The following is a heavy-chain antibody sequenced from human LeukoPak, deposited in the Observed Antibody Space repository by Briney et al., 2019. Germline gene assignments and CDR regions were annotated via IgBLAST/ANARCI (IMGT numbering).Heavy chain of an antibody. V-gene: IGHV4-59*01. J-gene: IGHJ6*02. CDR2: IYYSGST. CDR1: GGSISSYY. Sequence: PETLSLTCTVSGGSISSYYWSWIRQPPGKGLEWIGYIYYSGSTNYNPSLKSRVTISVDTSKNQFSLKLSSVTAADTAVYYCAREDYYYGMDVRGQGTTVTVSS. CDR3: AREDYYYGMDV.